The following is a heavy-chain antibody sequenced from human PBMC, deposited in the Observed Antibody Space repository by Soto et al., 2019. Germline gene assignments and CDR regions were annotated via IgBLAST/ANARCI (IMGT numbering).Heavy chain of an antibody. V-gene: IGHV4-59*01. CDR1: GGSTSSYY. J-gene: IGHJ6*02. D-gene: IGHD3-22*01. CDR3: AREGYSSGYYYYYGMDV. Sequence: PSETLSLTCTVSGGSTSSYYWSWIRQPPGKGLEWIGYIYYSGSTNYNPSLKSRVTISVDTSKNQFSLKLSSVTAADTAVYYCAREGYSSGYYYYYGMDVWGQGTTVTAP. CDR2: IYYSGST.